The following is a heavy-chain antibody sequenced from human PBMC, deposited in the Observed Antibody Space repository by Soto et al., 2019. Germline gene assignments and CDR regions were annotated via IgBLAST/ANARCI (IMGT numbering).Heavy chain of an antibody. D-gene: IGHD2-15*01. CDR1: GGSITTGGYY. CDR3: ARTKCSGGSCYSWSLDY. Sequence: PSLTCTVSGGSITTGGYYWSWIRQLPGKGLEWIGHRYYSESTYYNPSLKSRVSISLDTSKNQFSLKLSFVAAADTAMYYCARTKCSGGSCYSWSLDYWGQGTPVTVSS. CDR2: RYYSEST. J-gene: IGHJ4*02. V-gene: IGHV4-31*03.